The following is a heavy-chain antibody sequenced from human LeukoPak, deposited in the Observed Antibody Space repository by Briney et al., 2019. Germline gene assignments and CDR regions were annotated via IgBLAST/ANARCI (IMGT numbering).Heavy chain of an antibody. CDR2: INPSGGST. V-gene: IGHV1-46*01. Sequence: ASVKVSCKASGYTFTSYYMHWVRQAPGQGLEWMGIINPSGGSTSYAQKFQGRVTMTRDTSTSTVYMELSSLRSEDTAVYYCATTDPSAAAGEGSDYWGQGTLVTVSS. CDR1: GYTFTSYY. D-gene: IGHD6-13*01. J-gene: IGHJ4*02. CDR3: ATTDPSAAAGEGSDY.